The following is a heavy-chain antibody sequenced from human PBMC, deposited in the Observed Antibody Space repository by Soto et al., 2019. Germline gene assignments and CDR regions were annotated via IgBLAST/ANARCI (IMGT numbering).Heavy chain of an antibody. CDR2: INWNGDRK. V-gene: IGHV3-20*04. CDR3: AREFQYGSGVGY. CDR1: GFTFDDFG. Sequence: EVQLVESGGNVVRPGGSLRLSCAASGFTFDDFGMSWVRQAPGKGLEWVSGINWNGDRKGYADSVKGRFTISRDNDKNALYVQMNSLRAEDTAVYYCAREFQYGSGVGYWGQGTLVTVSS. J-gene: IGHJ4*02. D-gene: IGHD3-10*01.